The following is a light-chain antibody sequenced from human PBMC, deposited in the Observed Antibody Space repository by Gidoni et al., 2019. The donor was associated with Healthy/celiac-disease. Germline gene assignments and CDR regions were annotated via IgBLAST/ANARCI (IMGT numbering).Light chain of an antibody. Sequence: EIVSTQAPATRSLSTGERPTLSCRASQRVSSYLAWYQQKPGQAPMLLISDASSRAAGIPARCSGSGCGTDITLTSSGLEPEDFAVYCCQQRSNWLTFGGGTKVEIK. CDR3: QQRSNWLT. CDR1: QRVSSY. V-gene: IGKV3-11*01. CDR2: DAS. J-gene: IGKJ4*01.